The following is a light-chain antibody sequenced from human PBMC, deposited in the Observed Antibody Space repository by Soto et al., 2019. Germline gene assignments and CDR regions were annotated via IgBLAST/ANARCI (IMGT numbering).Light chain of an antibody. CDR2: EGS. Sequence: QSVLTQPASVSGSPGQSITISCTGISSVLGNDNLVSWYQQYPGKAPKLMIYEGSKRPSGVSNRFSGFKSGNTASLTISGLQADDEADYYCSSYAGGSPAVVFGGGTKVTVL. CDR3: SSYAGGSPAVV. CDR1: SSVLGNDNL. V-gene: IGLV2-23*01. J-gene: IGLJ2*01.